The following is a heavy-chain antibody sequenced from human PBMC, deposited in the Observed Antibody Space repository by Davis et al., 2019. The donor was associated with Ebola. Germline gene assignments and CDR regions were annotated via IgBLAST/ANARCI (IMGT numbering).Heavy chain of an antibody. J-gene: IGHJ5*02. CDR3: ARFLMDCTGGVCDRWFDP. CDR1: GASISSYY. Sequence: PGGSLRLSCTLSGASISSYYWSWIRQPPGKGLEWIGYIYYSGSTNYNPSLKSRVTISVDTSKNQFSLKLSSVTAADTAVYYCARFLMDCTGGVCDRWFDPWGQGTLVTVSS. D-gene: IGHD2-8*02. CDR2: IYYSGST. V-gene: IGHV4-59*01.